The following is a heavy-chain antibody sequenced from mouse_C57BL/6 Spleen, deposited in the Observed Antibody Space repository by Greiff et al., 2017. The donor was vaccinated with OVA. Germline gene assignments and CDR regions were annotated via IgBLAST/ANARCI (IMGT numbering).Heavy chain of an antibody. V-gene: IGHV5-9-1*02. Sequence: EVKLMESGEGLVKPGGSLKLSCAASGFTFSSYAMSWVRQTPEKRLEWVAYISSGGDYIYYADTVKGRFTISRDNARNTLYLQMSSLKSEDTAMYYCTREDYDGAWFDYWGQGTLVTVSA. CDR1: GFTFSSYA. CDR3: TREDYDGAWFDY. CDR2: ISSGGDYI. D-gene: IGHD2-4*01. J-gene: IGHJ3*01.